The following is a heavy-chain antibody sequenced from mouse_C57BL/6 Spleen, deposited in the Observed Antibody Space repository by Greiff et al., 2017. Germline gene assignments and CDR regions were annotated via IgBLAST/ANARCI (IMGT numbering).Heavy chain of an antibody. CDR1: GYSITSGYY. V-gene: IGHV3-6*01. CDR2: ISYDGSN. Sequence: VQLQQSGPGLVKPSQSLSLTCSVTGYSITSGYYWNWIRQFPGNKLEWMGYISYDGSNNYNPSLKNRISITRDTSKNQFFLKLNSVTTEDTATYYCARSYDYVIAYWGQGTLVTVSA. D-gene: IGHD2-4*01. J-gene: IGHJ3*01. CDR3: ARSYDYVIAY.